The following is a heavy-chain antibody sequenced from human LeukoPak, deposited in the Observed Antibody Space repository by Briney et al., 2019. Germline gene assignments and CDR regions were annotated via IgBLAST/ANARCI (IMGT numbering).Heavy chain of an antibody. J-gene: IGHJ4*02. Sequence: GRSLRLSCAASGFTFSSYAMHWVRQAPGKGLEWVALISYDGSNKYYADSVKGRFTISRDNSKNTLYLQMNSLTPEDTAVYFCARGGMVTGTTYAFDNWGQGTLVTVSS. CDR2: ISYDGSNK. CDR1: GFTFSSYA. V-gene: IGHV3-30*04. D-gene: IGHD1-7*01. CDR3: ARGGMVTGTTYAFDN.